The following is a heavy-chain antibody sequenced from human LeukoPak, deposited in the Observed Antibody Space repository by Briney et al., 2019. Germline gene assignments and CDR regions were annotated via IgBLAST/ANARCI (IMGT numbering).Heavy chain of an antibody. J-gene: IGHJ4*02. V-gene: IGHV3-30-3*01. CDR2: ISYDGSNK. D-gene: IGHD3-16*01. CDR1: GFTFSSYA. Sequence: PGGSLRLSCAASGFTFSSYAMHWVRQAPGKGREGVAVISYDGSNKYYADSVKGRFTISRDNSKNTLYLQMNSLRAEDTAVYYCAKGLALSFDYWGQGTLVTVSS. CDR3: AKGLALSFDY.